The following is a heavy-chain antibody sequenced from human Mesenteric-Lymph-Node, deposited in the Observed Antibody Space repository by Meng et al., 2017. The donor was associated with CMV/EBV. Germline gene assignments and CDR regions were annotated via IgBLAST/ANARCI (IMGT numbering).Heavy chain of an antibody. Sequence: GGSLRLSCAASGFTFSNAWMSWVRQAPGKGLEWVGRIKSKTDGGTTDYAAPVKGRFTISRDDSKTTLYLQMNSLKTEDTAVYYCTTRLEFTMVRGVIIPYYYGMDVWGQGTTVTVSS. CDR2: IKSKTDGGTT. CDR3: TTRLEFTMVRGVIIPYYYGMDV. J-gene: IGHJ6*02. D-gene: IGHD3-10*01. CDR1: GFTFSNAW. V-gene: IGHV3-15*01.